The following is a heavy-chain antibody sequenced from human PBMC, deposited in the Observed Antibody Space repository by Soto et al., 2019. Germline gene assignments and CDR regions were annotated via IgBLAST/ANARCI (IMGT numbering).Heavy chain of an antibody. CDR1: GYAFTTYG. D-gene: IGHD2-8*02. CDR2: ISAHNGNT. V-gene: IGHV1-18*01. J-gene: IGHJ4*02. CDR3: AGGRYWDY. Sequence: QVHLVQSGAEVKKPGASVKVSCKGSGYAFTTYGLTWVRPAPGQGLERMGWISAHNGNTNYAQKLQGRVTVTRDTSTSIAYMELSCMRADDKAVYYCAGGRYWDYWGQLALVSVA.